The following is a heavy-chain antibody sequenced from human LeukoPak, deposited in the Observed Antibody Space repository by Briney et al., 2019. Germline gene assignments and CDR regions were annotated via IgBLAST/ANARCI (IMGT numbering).Heavy chain of an antibody. J-gene: IGHJ4*02. CDR2: ISYDGNNK. CDR3: AKGNGMIVLAYFDY. V-gene: IGHV3-30*18. D-gene: IGHD3-22*01. Sequence: GGSLRLSCAASGLTFSSYNMHWVRQAPGKGLEWVAVISYDGNNKYYADSVKGRFTISRDNSKNTLYLQMSSLRAEDTAVYYCAKGNGMIVLAYFDYWGQGTLVTVSS. CDR1: GLTFSSYN.